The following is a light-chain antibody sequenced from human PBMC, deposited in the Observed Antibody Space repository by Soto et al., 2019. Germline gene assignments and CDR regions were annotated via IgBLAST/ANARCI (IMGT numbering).Light chain of an antibody. CDR3: QKGYCAASP. Sequence: DIQMTQSPSSLSVSVGDRVTITCRASQGINKYLAWYQQKPGKVPKLLIYAASTLQSGVPYRFSGSGSGPDFNPTTCSLQSEDVATYYGQKGYCAASPFGHGTKVEIK. CDR2: AAS. J-gene: IGKJ1*01. CDR1: QGINKY. V-gene: IGKV1-27*01.